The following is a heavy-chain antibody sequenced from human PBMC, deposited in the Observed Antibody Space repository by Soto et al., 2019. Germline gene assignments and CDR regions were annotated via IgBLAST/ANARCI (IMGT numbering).Heavy chain of an antibody. Sequence: DVQVLESGGGLVQPGGSLRLSCAASGFTFRRYYFSWVRQTPGKGLERVSGTGTSGSTFYADSAKGRFTISRDNSQGTIYLQMTSLRVEDTGIYYCVRDGRQPVMEFGSDWFDPWGQGTLVTVSS. J-gene: IGHJ5*02. CDR2: TGTSGST. CDR1: GFTFRRYY. CDR3: VRDGRQPVMEFGSDWFDP. D-gene: IGHD1-26*01. V-gene: IGHV3-23*05.